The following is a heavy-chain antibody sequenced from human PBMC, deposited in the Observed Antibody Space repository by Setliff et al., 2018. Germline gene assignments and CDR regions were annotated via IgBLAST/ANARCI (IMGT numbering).Heavy chain of an antibody. J-gene: IGHJ3*02. CDR2: ISSSGTTK. V-gene: IGHV3-11*04. CDR3: ARPLHIMGTSTAYAFDI. Sequence: LTCSVYGESFSNNYWSWVRQAPGKGLEWVSYISSSGTTKHYADSVKGRFTISRDDARNSMYLQMDSLRVEDTAVYYCARPLHIMGTSTAYAFDIWGQGTMVTVSS. CDR1: GESFSNNY. D-gene: IGHD1-26*01.